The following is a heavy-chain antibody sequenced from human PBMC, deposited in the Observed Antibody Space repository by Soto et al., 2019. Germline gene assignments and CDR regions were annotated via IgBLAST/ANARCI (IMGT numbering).Heavy chain of an antibody. J-gene: IGHJ6*02. CDR1: GYTYTSYG. D-gene: IGHD3-10*01. CDR2: ISAYNGNT. Sequence: QVQLVQSGAEVKKPGASVKVSCKASGYTYTSYGISWVRQAPGQGLEWMGWISAYNGNTNYAQKLQGRVTMTTDTSTSTAYMELRSLRSDDTAVYYCARLWFGELLSRAATGNYYGMDVWGQGTTVTVSS. CDR3: ARLWFGELLSRAATGNYYGMDV. V-gene: IGHV1-18*04.